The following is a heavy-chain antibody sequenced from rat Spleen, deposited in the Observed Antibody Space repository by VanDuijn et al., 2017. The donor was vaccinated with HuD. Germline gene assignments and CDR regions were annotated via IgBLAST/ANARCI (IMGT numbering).Heavy chain of an antibody. CDR1: FYSIPSSYR. CDR3: ARSDYSGGGRNF. D-gene: IGHD1-1*01. J-gene: IGHJ2*01. V-gene: IGHV3-3*01. Sequence: EVQLQESGPGLVKPSQSLSLTCSVTFYSIPSSYRWNWIRKFPGNKLEWMGYINSAGSTNYNPSPKSRISITRDTSKNQFFLQVNSVTTEDTATYYCARSDYSGGGRNFWGQGVVVTVSS. CDR2: INSAGST.